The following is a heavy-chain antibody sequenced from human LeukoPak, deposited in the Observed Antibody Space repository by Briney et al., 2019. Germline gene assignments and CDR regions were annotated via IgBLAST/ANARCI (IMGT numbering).Heavy chain of an antibody. V-gene: IGHV4-39*07. J-gene: IGHJ4*02. CDR3: ARVLRELLPGYFDY. CDR1: GGSISSSSYY. Sequence: PSETLSLTCTVSGGSISSSSYYWGWIRQPPGKGLEWIGSIYYSGSTYYNPSLKSRVTISVDTSKNQFSLKLSSVTAADTSVYYCARVLRELLPGYFDYWGQGTLVTVSS. CDR2: IYYSGST. D-gene: IGHD1-26*01.